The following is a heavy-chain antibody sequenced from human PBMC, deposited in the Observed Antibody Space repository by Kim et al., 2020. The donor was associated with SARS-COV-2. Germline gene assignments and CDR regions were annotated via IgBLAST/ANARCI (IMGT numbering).Heavy chain of an antibody. V-gene: IGHV3-23*01. Sequence: GGSLRLSCAASGFTFSSYAMSWVRQAPGKGLEWVSAISGSGGSTYYADSVKGRFTISRDNSKNTLYLQMNSLRAEDTAVYYCANSGYYYVGFDYWGQGTLVTVSS. J-gene: IGHJ4*02. CDR3: ANSGYYYVGFDY. CDR1: GFTFSSYA. CDR2: ISGSGGST. D-gene: IGHD3-22*01.